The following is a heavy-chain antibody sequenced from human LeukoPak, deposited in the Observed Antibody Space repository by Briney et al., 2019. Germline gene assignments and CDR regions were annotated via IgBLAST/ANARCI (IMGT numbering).Heavy chain of an antibody. CDR3: ARTTSLISSGYLLCDAFDI. CDR1: GFTFSSYW. V-gene: IGHV3-7*01. Sequence: GGSLRLSCAASGFTFSSYWMSWVRQAPGKGLELVANIKQDGSEKYYVDSVKGRFTISRDNAKNSLYLQMNSLRAEDTAVYYCARTTSLISSGYLLCDAFDIWGRGTMVTVSS. CDR2: IKQDGSEK. J-gene: IGHJ3*02. D-gene: IGHD3-22*01.